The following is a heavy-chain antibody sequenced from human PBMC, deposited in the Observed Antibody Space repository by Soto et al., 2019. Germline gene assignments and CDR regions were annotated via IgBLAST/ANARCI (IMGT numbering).Heavy chain of an antibody. Sequence: GASVKVSCKASGYTFTGYYMHWVRQAPGQGLEWMGWINPNSGGTNYAQKLQGRVTMTRDTSISTAYMELSRLRSDDTAVYYCARARAAAGTGGMDVWGQGTTVTVSS. D-gene: IGHD6-13*01. CDR2: INPNSGGT. CDR3: ARARAAAGTGGMDV. V-gene: IGHV1-2*02. CDR1: GYTFTGYY. J-gene: IGHJ6*02.